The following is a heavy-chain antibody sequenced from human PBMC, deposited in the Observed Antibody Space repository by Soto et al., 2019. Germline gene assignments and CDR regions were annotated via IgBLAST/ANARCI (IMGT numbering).Heavy chain of an antibody. D-gene: IGHD3-3*01. V-gene: IGHV1-3*01. Sequence: QVQLVQSGAEVKKPEASVKVSCKASGYTFTSYAMHWVRQAPGQRLEWMGWINAGNGNTKYSQKFQGRVTITRDTSASTTYMEMSSLRSEDTAVYYCARLVSGTIFGPVSRDYYYYGMDVWGQGTTVTVSS. CDR1: GYTFTSYA. J-gene: IGHJ6*02. CDR3: ARLVSGTIFGPVSRDYYYYGMDV. CDR2: INAGNGNT.